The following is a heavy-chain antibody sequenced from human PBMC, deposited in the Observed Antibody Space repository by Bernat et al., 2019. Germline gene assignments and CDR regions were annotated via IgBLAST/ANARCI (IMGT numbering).Heavy chain of an antibody. D-gene: IGHD3-3*01. Sequence: QVQLVQSGAEVKKPGASVKVSCKVFGYTLTELPMHWVRQAPGKGLEWMGGFDPEHGETIYAQKFQGRVTLTEDTSTDTSYMELSSLSSEDTAVYYCATSFLRFSEYLSHTPLHHAVDVWGQGTTVTVSS. CDR1: GYTLTELP. CDR3: ATSFLRFSEYLSHTPLHHAVDV. CDR2: FDPEHGET. V-gene: IGHV1-24*01. J-gene: IGHJ6*02.